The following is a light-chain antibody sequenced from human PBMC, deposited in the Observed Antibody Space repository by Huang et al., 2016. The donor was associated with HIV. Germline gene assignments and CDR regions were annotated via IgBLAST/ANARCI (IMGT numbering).Light chain of an antibody. J-gene: IGKJ2*01. CDR2: VAS. V-gene: IGKV3-20*01. CDR1: QPVSSRL. CDR3: QQYAGSPYT. Sequence: IVLTQSPGTLSLSPGERATLSCRASQPVSSRLLAWYQQKPGQAPRLLIHVASTRATGIPDRFSGSGSGTDFTLSISRLEPEDFAVYFCQQYAGSPYTFGQGTKLEIK.